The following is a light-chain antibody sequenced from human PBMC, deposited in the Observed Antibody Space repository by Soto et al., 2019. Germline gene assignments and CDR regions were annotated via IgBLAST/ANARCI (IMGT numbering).Light chain of an antibody. V-gene: IGLV2-14*01. CDR3: SSYPV. J-gene: IGLJ2*01. CDR1: SSDVGGYNY. CDR2: EVS. Sequence: QSALTQPASVSGSPGQSITISCTGTSSDVGGYNYVSWYQQHPGKAPKLMIYEVSNRPSGVSNRFSGSKSGNTASLTISGLQAEDEADYYCSSYPVFGGGTQLTVL.